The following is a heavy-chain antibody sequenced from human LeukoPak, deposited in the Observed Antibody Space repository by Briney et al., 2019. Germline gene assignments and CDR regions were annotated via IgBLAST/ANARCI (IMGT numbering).Heavy chain of an antibody. J-gene: IGHJ5*02. CDR3: ARESGSYYVS. CDR2: ISSNGGSS. D-gene: IGHD1-26*01. CDR1: GFTFSSDA. V-gene: IGHV3-64*01. Sequence: RGSLRLSCAAYGFTFSSDAMHWVRQAPGKGLEYVSAISSNGGSSYYANSVKGRFTISRDNSKNTLYLQMGSLRAEDMAVYYCARESGSYYVSWGQGTLVTVSS.